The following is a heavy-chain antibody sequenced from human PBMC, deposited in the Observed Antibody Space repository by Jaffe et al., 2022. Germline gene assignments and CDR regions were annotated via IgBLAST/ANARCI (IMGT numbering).Heavy chain of an antibody. Sequence: QLQLQESGPGLVKPSETLSLTCTVSGGSISSSSYYWGWIRQPPGKGLEWIGSIYYSGSTYYNPSLKSRVTISVDTSKNQFSLKLSSVTAADTAVYYCARHAKYCSGGSCSENWFDPWGQGTLVTVSS. CDR1: GGSISSSSYY. J-gene: IGHJ5*02. CDR2: IYYSGST. D-gene: IGHD2-15*01. V-gene: IGHV4-39*01. CDR3: ARHAKYCSGGSCSENWFDP.